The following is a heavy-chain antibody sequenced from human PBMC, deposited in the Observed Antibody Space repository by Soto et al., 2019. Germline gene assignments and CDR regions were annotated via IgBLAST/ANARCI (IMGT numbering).Heavy chain of an antibody. CDR2: INAGNGNT. CDR1: GYTFTSYA. V-gene: IGHV1-3*01. D-gene: IGHD3-22*01. Sequence: QVQLVQSGAEVKKPGASVKVSCKASGYTFTSYAMHWVRQAPGQRLEWMGWINAGNGNTKYSQKFQGRVTITRDTSASTAYMELGSLRSEDTAVYYCARGEGYYYSDYWGQGTLVTFSS. CDR3: ARGEGYYYSDY. J-gene: IGHJ4*02.